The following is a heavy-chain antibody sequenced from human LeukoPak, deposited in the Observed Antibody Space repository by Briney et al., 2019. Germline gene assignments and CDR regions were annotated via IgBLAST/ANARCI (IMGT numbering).Heavy chain of an antibody. J-gene: IGHJ4*02. Sequence: ASVKVSCKTSGYSFTSYYIHWVRQAPGQGLEWMGIINPSGGSTTYAQKFQGRVTMTEDTSTDTAYMELSSLRSEDTAIYYCATELRSGYFDYWGQGTLVTVSS. CDR3: ATELRSGYFDY. CDR1: GYSFTSYY. V-gene: IGHV1-46*01. CDR2: INPSGGST. D-gene: IGHD3-22*01.